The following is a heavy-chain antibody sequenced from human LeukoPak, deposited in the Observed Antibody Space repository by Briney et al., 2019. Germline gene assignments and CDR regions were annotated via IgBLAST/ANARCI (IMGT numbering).Heavy chain of an antibody. Sequence: SETLSLICAVYGGPFSGYYWSWIRQPPGKGLEWIGEINHSGSTNYSPSLKSRVTISVDTSKNQFSLKLSSVTAADTAVYYCARVGPYGPPALDYWGQGTLVTVSS. J-gene: IGHJ4*02. D-gene: IGHD3-10*01. CDR1: GGPFSGYY. CDR3: ARVGPYGPPALDY. V-gene: IGHV4-34*01. CDR2: INHSGST.